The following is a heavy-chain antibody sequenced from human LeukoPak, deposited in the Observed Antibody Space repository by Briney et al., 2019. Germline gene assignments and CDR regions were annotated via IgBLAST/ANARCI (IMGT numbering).Heavy chain of an antibody. CDR3: AKSRVDLRTTMIVVDPAWDY. D-gene: IGHD3-22*01. Sequence: PGGSLRLSCAASGFTFSSYAMSWVRQAPGKGLEWVSAISGSGGSTYYADSVKGRFTISRDNSKNTLYLQMNSLRAEDTAVYYCAKSRVDLRTTMIVVDPAWDYWGQGTLVTVSS. CDR1: GFTFSSYA. V-gene: IGHV3-23*01. CDR2: ISGSGGST. J-gene: IGHJ4*02.